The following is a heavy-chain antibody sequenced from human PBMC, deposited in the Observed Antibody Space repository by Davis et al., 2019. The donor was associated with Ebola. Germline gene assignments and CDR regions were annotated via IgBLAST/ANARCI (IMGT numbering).Heavy chain of an antibody. CDR1: GYTLTELS. Sequence: AASVKVSCKVSGYTLTELSMHWVRQAPGKGLEWMGGFDPEDGETIYAQKFQGWVTMTRDTSISTAYMELSRLRSDDTAVYYCARGSYSGNYYEGLGYWGQGTLVTVSS. CDR3: ARGSYSGNYYEGLGY. D-gene: IGHD1-26*01. V-gene: IGHV1-24*01. J-gene: IGHJ4*02. CDR2: FDPEDGET.